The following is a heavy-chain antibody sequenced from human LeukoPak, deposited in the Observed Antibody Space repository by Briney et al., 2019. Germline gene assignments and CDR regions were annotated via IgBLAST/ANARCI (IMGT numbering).Heavy chain of an antibody. CDR2: FNHVFGEA. D-gene: IGHD1-7*01. CDR3: ASTLPPITRTTLRLGYYYYYRYG. Sequence: SVKVSCKASGGTFSSYAINWVRQAPGQGLEWMGGFNHVFGEAIYAQKFQCRVTITADKSTNTAYMQLSSLRSEDPAVYYCASTLPPITRTTLRLGYYYYYRYGCGKGTTV. V-gene: IGHV1-69*06. J-gene: IGHJ6*03. CDR1: GGTFSSYA.